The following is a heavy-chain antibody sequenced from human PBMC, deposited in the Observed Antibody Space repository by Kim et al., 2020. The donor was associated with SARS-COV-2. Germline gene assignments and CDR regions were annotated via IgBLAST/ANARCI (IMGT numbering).Heavy chain of an antibody. CDR2: IKSKTDGGTT. J-gene: IGHJ6*02. CDR1: GFTFSNAW. D-gene: IGHD6-13*01. CDR3: TTQSVSSSWWFYYYGMDV. V-gene: IGHV3-15*01. Sequence: GGSLRLSCAASGFTFSNAWMSWVRQAPGKGLGWVGRIKSKTDGGTTDYAAPVKGRFTISRDDSKNTLYLQMNSLKTEDTAVYYCTTQSVSSSWWFYYYGMDVWGQGTTVTVSS.